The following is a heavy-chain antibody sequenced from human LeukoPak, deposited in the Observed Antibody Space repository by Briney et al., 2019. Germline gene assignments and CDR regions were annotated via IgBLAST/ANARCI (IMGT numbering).Heavy chain of an antibody. CDR1: GFTFRNYA. CDR3: AKGFGTVVPLRVMLYFDY. Sequence: GGSLRLSCAASGFTFRNYAMNWVRQAPGKGLEWVSGISGSGESTYYADSVKGRFTISRDNSKNTLYLLMNSLRAEDTAVYYCAKGFGTVVPLRVMLYFDYWGQGTLVTVSS. D-gene: IGHD3-10*01. V-gene: IGHV3-23*01. J-gene: IGHJ4*02. CDR2: ISGSGEST.